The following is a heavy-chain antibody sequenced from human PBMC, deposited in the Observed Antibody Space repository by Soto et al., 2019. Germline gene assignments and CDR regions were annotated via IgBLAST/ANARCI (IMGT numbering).Heavy chain of an antibody. CDR3: ALYGASSHWFDP. D-gene: IGHD4-17*01. J-gene: IGHJ5*02. CDR2: IYYSGST. CDR1: GGSISSYY. Sequence: SETLSLTCTVSGGSISSYYWSWIRQPPGKGLEWIGYIYYSGSTNYNPSLKSRVTISVDTSKNQFSLKLSSVTAADTAVYYCALYGASSHWFDPWGQGTLVTVSS. V-gene: IGHV4-59*08.